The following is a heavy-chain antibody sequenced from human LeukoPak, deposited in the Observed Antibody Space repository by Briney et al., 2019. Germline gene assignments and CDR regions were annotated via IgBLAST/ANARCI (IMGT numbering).Heavy chain of an antibody. D-gene: IGHD3-10*01. Sequence: PGRTLRLSCAASGFTFSSYAMSWARQAPGKGLEWVSAICGSGGSTYYADSVKGRFTISRDNSKNTLYLQMNSLRAEDTAVYYCAKYYGSGSYYPLDYWGQGTLVTVSS. CDR2: ICGSGGST. V-gene: IGHV3-23*01. CDR3: AKYYGSGSYYPLDY. CDR1: GFTFSSYA. J-gene: IGHJ4*02.